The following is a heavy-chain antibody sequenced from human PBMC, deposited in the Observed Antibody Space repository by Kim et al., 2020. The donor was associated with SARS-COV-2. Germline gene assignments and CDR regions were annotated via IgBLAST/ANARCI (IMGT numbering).Heavy chain of an antibody. V-gene: IGHV1-69*01. Sequence: AQKFQGRVTITADESTSTAYMELSSLRSEDTAVYYCARDLGNYGSGSYDYWGQGTLVTVSS. D-gene: IGHD3-10*01. J-gene: IGHJ4*02. CDR3: ARDLGNYGSGSYDY.